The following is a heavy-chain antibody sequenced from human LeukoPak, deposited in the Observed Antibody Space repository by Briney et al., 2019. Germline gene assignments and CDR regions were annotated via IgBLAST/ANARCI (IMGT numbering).Heavy chain of an antibody. CDR2: INSDGSST. CDR1: AFTFSSYW. CDR3: ARERPPTGLGWFGP. Sequence: GSLCLTCAGSAFTFSSYWWHWLPQAPGKGLVWVSRINSDGSSTSYADSVKGRFTISRDNAKNTLYLQMNSLRAEDTAVYYCARERPPTGLGWFGPWGQGTLVTVSS. V-gene: IGHV3-74*01. D-gene: IGHD1-1*01. J-gene: IGHJ5*02.